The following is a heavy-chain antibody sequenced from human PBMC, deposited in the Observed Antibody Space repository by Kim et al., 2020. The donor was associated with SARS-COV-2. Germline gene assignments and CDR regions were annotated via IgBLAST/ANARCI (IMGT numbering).Heavy chain of an antibody. J-gene: IGHJ5*02. D-gene: IGHD6-19*01. CDR1: DGSITAYY. V-gene: IGHV4-59*13. CDR2: VRGNGGT. CDR3: ARGGRYNSENNGFDP. Sequence: SETLSLTCTVPDGSITAYYWNWFRQPPEKGLEWIGYVRGNGGTNYNSSLESRLAMSLDTSTNLISVELKSVTAADTAVYFCARGGRYNSENNGFDPWGQG.